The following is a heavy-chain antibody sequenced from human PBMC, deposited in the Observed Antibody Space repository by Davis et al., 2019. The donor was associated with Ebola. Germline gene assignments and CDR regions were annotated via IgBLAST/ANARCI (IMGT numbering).Heavy chain of an antibody. J-gene: IGHJ4*02. CDR2: INHSGST. D-gene: IGHD3-9*01. Sequence: SETLSLTCTVSGGSISSSSYYWGWIRQPPGKGLEWIGEINHSGSTNYNPSLKSRVTISVDTSKNQFSLKLSSVTAADTAVYYCARNGDYDILTGYLGLDYWGQGTLVTVSS. V-gene: IGHV4-39*07. CDR1: GGSISSSSYY. CDR3: ARNGDYDILTGYLGLDY.